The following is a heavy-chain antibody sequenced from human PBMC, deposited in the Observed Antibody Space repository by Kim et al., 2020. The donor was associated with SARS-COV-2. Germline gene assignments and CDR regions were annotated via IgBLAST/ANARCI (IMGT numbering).Heavy chain of an antibody. Sequence: SETLSLTCFVSGGPSSSADYYWGWIRQPPGRGLEWIANIHFGGTTYYNPSLRSRVTISVDTSRNQFSLKLSPVTAADTAVYYCAGPQFGRGGGAYFDPWGQGTLVTVSS. J-gene: IGHJ5*02. CDR3: AGPQFGRGGGAYFDP. CDR1: GGPSSSADYY. CDR2: IHFGGTT. D-gene: IGHD3-10*01. V-gene: IGHV4-39*01.